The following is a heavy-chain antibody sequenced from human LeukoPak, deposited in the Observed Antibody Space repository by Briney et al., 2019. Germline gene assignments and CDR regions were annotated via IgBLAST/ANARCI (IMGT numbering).Heavy chain of an antibody. CDR2: INPNNGGT. CDR3: ASNGGCYYFDY. D-gene: IGHD2-8*01. V-gene: IGHV1-2*02. CDR1: GYTFTGYY. J-gene: IGHJ4*02. Sequence: GASVKVSCKASGYTFTGYYMHWVRQAPGQGLEWMGWINPNNGGTNYAQKFQGRVTMTRDTSISTAYMELSRLRSDDTAVYYCASNGGCYYFDYWGQGTLVTVSS.